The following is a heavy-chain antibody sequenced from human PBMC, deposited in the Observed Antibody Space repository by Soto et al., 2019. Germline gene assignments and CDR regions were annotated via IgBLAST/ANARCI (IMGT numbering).Heavy chain of an antibody. CDR2: ISGSGGST. Sequence: LRLSCAASGFTFSSYAMSWVRQAPGKGLEWVSAISGSGGSTYYADSVKGRFTISRDNSKNTLYLQMNSLRAEDTAVYYCAKVPCSSTSCYEDWFDPWGQGTLVTVSS. CDR3: AKVPCSSTSCYEDWFDP. V-gene: IGHV3-23*01. D-gene: IGHD2-2*01. J-gene: IGHJ5*02. CDR1: GFTFSSYA.